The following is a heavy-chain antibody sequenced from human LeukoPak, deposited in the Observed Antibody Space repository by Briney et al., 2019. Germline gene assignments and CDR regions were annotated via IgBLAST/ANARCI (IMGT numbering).Heavy chain of an antibody. CDR2: IYHSGST. CDR1: GGSISSGGYS. V-gene: IGHV4-30-2*01. Sequence: SETLSLTCAVSGGSISSGGYSWSWIRQPPGKGLEWIGYIYHSGSTYYNPSLKSRVTISVDRSKNQFSLKLSSVTAADTAVYYCASTITIFGVDAPDAFDIWGQGTMVTVSS. CDR3: ASTITIFGVDAPDAFDI. J-gene: IGHJ3*02. D-gene: IGHD3-3*01.